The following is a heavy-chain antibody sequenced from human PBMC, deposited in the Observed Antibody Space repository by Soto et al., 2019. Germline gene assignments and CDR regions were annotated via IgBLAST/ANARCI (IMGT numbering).Heavy chain of an antibody. J-gene: IGHJ4*02. Sequence: SQTLSLTCAISGDSVSSPSATWEWIRQSPSRGLEWLGRTRYTSKWSYEYALSVKGRITISPDTSKNHFSLQLASVTPEDTAVYYGPRLDWNDAGSWGQGTLVTVAS. CDR3: PRLDWNDAGS. CDR1: GDSVSSPSAT. CDR2: TRYTSKWSY. V-gene: IGHV6-1*01. D-gene: IGHD1-1*01.